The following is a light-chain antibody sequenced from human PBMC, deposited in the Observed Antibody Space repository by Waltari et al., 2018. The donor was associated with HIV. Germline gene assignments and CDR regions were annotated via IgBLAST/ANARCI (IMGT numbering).Light chain of an antibody. CDR2: EDN. Sequence: NFMLTQPHSVSESPGKTTTISCTRSSGNIATNFVQWYQHRPGSAPTTLIYEDNQRPSGVPDRFSGSIDTSSNSASLTISEVNSMDEADYYCQCYDGNNAVFGGGTKLTVL. CDR1: SGNIATNF. CDR3: QCYDGNNAV. J-gene: IGLJ2*01. V-gene: IGLV6-57*04.